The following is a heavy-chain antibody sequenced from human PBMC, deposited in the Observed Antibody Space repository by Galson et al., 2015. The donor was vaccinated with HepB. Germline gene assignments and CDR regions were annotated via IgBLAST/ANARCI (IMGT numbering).Heavy chain of an antibody. Sequence: SLRLSCAASGFTFSDYYMSWIRQAPGKGLEWVSYISSSGSTIYYADSVKGRFTISRDNAKNSLYLQMNSLRAEDTAVCYCARDGDPGTMVREKRRYYYYMDVWGKGTTVTVSS. D-gene: IGHD3-10*01. J-gene: IGHJ6*03. V-gene: IGHV3-11*01. CDR1: GFTFSDYY. CDR2: ISSSGSTI. CDR3: ARDGDPGTMVREKRRYYYYMDV.